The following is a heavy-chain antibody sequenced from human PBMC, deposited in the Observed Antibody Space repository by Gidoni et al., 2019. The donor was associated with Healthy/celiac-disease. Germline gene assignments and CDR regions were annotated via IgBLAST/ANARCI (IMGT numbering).Heavy chain of an antibody. J-gene: IGHJ6*02. Sequence: EVQLVESGGGLVKPGGSLRLSCAASGFTFSSYSMNWVRQAPGKGLEWVSSISSSSSYIYYADSVKGRFTISRDNAKNSLYLQMNSLRAEDTAVYYCARGQQLVLYYYYGMDVWGQGTTVTVSS. CDR3: ARGQQLVLYYYYGMDV. D-gene: IGHD6-6*01. V-gene: IGHV3-21*01. CDR2: ISSSSSYI. CDR1: GFTFSSYS.